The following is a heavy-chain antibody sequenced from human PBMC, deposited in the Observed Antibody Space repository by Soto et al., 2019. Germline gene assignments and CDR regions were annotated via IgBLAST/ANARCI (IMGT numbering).Heavy chain of an antibody. Sequence: GGSLRLSCAGADFTFSSYEMNWVRQAPGKGLEWISYISSSGETIHYADSVKGRFTISRDNSKNTLYMQMKSLRAADTALYYCAKDLVSIFGVAPDYWGQGTLVTVSS. D-gene: IGHD3-3*01. J-gene: IGHJ4*02. CDR1: DFTFSSYE. CDR2: ISSSGETI. CDR3: AKDLVSIFGVAPDY. V-gene: IGHV3-48*03.